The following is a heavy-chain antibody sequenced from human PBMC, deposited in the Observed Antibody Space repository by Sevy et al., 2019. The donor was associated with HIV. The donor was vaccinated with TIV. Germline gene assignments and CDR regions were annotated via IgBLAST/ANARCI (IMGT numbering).Heavy chain of an antibody. CDR1: GFTFSNYE. Sequence: GGSLRLSCSASGFTFSNYEMMWVRQAPGKGLEWISYISDSGSTRYHADSVKGRFTISRDNAKNALYLQMSSLRAEDTALYYCTRQYSLPYCRSTNCPPAAFDIWGQGTMVTVSS. CDR2: ISDSGSTR. CDR3: TRQYSLPYCRSTNCPPAAFDI. D-gene: IGHD2-2*01. V-gene: IGHV3-48*03. J-gene: IGHJ3*02.